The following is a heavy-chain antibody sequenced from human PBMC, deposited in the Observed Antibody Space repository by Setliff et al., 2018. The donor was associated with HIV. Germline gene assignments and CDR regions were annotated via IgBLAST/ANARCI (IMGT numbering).Heavy chain of an antibody. Sequence: HPGGSLRLSCAASGFTFSSYEINWVRQAPGKGLEWLSYISSSGSTIYYADSVKGRFIISRDNAKNSLNLQMNSLRAEDTAVYYCARWGYSRDGMDVWGQGTTVTV. J-gene: IGHJ6*02. D-gene: IGHD4-4*01. CDR1: GFTFSSYE. CDR3: ARWGYSRDGMDV. V-gene: IGHV3-48*03. CDR2: ISSSGSTI.